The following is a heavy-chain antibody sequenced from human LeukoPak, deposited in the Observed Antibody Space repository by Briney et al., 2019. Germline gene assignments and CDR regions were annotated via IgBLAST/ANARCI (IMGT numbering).Heavy chain of an antibody. CDR3: ARPRGCGSSRCNNFDY. CDR1: GFIFRDFS. CDR2: MNEYGSEI. V-gene: IGHV3-7*01. J-gene: IGHJ4*02. D-gene: IGHD2-2*01. Sequence: GGSLRLSCSVSGFIFRDFSMSWVRQAPGKGVEWVAQMNEYGSEIFYVDSVKGRFTISRDNGKNSLYLQMNRLRAEDTAVYYCARPRGCGSSRCNNFDYWGQGTLVTVSS.